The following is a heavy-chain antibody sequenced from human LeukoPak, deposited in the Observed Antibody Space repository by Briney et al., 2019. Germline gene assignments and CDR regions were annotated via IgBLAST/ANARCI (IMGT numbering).Heavy chain of an antibody. CDR2: ISGDGGST. CDR1: GFTFDDYA. CDR3: GKDGYSSGWRPGY. V-gene: IGHV3-43*02. D-gene: IGHD6-19*01. Sequence: GGSLRLSCAASGFTFDDYAMHWVRQAPGKGLDWVSLISGDGGSTYYADSVKGRFTISRDNSKNSLYLQMNSLRTEDTALYYCGKDGYSSGWRPGYWGQGTPVTVSS. J-gene: IGHJ4*02.